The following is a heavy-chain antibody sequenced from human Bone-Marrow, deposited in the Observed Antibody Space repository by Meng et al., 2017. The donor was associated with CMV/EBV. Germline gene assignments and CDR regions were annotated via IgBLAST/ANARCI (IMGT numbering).Heavy chain of an antibody. J-gene: IGHJ4*02. CDR2: IRYEGSNK. CDR3: AKGGQLLHFDY. D-gene: IGHD2-2*01. CDR1: GFTFSSYG. V-gene: IGHV3-30*02. Sequence: GGSLRPSCAASGFTFSSYGMHWVRQAPGKGLEWVAFIRYEGSNKYYADSVKGRFTISRDNSKNTLYLQMNSLRAEDTAVYYCAKGGQLLHFDYWGQGTLVTVYS.